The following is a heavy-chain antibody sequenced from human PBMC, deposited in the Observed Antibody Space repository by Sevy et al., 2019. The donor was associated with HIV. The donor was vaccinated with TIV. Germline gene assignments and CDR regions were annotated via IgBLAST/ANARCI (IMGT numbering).Heavy chain of an antibody. Sequence: SETLSLTCAVYGGSFSGYYWSWIRQPPGKGLEWIGEINHSGSTNYNPSLKSRVTISVDTSKNQFSLNLSSVTAADTAVYYCARAGCSGGSWPNWFDPWGQGTLVTVSS. D-gene: IGHD2-15*01. CDR1: GGSFSGYY. J-gene: IGHJ5*02. CDR2: INHSGST. CDR3: ARAGCSGGSWPNWFDP. V-gene: IGHV4-34*01.